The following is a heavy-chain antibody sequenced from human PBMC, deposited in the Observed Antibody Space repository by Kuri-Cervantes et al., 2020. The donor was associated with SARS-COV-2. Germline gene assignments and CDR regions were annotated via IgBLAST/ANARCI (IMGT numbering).Heavy chain of an antibody. V-gene: IGHV3-73*01. Sequence: GESLKISCAASGFTFSGSAMHWVRQASGKGLEWVGRIRSKANSYATADAASVKGRFTISRDDSKNTAYLQMNSLKTEDTAVYYCTSRTMDVWGQGTTVTVSS. CDR1: GFTFSGSA. J-gene: IGHJ6*02. CDR3: TSRTMDV. CDR2: IRSKANSYAT.